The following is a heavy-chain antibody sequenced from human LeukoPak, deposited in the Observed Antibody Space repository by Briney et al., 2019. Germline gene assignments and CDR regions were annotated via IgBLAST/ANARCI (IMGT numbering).Heavy chain of an antibody. D-gene: IGHD3-9*01. CDR3: ATVFRYDILTGYEKGWFDP. V-gene: IGHV1-24*01. J-gene: IGHJ5*02. Sequence: ASVKVSCKVSGCTLTELSMHWVRQAPGKGLEWMGGFDPEDGETIYAQKFQGRVTMTEDTSTDTAYMELSSLRSEDTAVYYCATVFRYDILTGYEKGWFDPWGQGTLVTVSS. CDR2: FDPEDGET. CDR1: GCTLTELS.